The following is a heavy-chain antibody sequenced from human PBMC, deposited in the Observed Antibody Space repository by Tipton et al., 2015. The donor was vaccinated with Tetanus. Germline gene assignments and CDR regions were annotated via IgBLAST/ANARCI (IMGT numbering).Heavy chain of an antibody. V-gene: IGHV4-61*08. CDR3: ARHLTYTYTSRYFDY. CDR1: GASLRGGDYH. Sequence: TLSLTCTVSGASLRGGDYHWSWIRQPPGKGLEWLAYISGSGTTNSNYYLKSRITMTQDTSRTQFSLKLTSVTAADTAVYYCARHLTYTYTSRYFDYWGLGTLVTVSS. D-gene: IGHD5-18*01. J-gene: IGHJ4*02. CDR2: ISGSGTT.